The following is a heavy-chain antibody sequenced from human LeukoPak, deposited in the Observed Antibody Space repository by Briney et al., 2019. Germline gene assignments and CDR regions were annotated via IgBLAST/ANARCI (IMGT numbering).Heavy chain of an antibody. CDR2: ISGSGGST. CDR1: GFTFSNYA. V-gene: IGHV3-23*01. J-gene: IGHJ4*02. Sequence: QPGGSLRLSCAASGFTFSNYAMSWVRQAPGKGLEWVSAISGSGGSTYYADSVKGRFTISRDNSKNTLYLQMNSLRAEDTAVYYCAKDREDYYDSSGLDYWGQGTLVTVSS. D-gene: IGHD3-22*01. CDR3: AKDREDYYDSSGLDY.